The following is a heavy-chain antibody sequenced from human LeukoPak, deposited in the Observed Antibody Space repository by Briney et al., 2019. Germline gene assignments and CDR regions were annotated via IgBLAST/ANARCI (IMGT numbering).Heavy chain of an antibody. D-gene: IGHD6-13*01. V-gene: IGHV3-7*01. CDR1: GFTFSSYW. Sequence: GGSLRLSCAASGFTFSSYWMSWVRQAPGKGLEWVANIKQDGSEKHYVDSVKGRFTISRDNAKNSLYLQMNSLRAEDTAVYYCARGDSSSWYRGSWWFDPWGQGTLVTVSS. J-gene: IGHJ5*02. CDR2: IKQDGSEK. CDR3: ARGDSSSWYRGSWWFDP.